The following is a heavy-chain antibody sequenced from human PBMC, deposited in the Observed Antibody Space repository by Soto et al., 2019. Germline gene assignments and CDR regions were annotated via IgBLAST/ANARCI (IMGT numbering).Heavy chain of an antibody. D-gene: IGHD6-19*01. CDR2: IYYSGST. CDR3: ARDNGQWLVSD. Sequence: SETLSLTCTVSGGSISSYYWSWIRQPPGKGLEWIGYIYYSGSTNYNPSLKSRVTISVDTSKNQFSLKLNSMTAADTAVYYCARDNGQWLVSDWGQGTLVTVSS. V-gene: IGHV4-59*12. CDR1: GGSISSYY. J-gene: IGHJ1*01.